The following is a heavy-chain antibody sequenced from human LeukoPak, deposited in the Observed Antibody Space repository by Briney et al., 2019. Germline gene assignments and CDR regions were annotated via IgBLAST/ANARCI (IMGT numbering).Heavy chain of an antibody. CDR1: GYTFTSCG. Sequence: ASVEVSCKASGYTFTSCGISWVRQAPGQGLEWMGWISAYNGNTNYAQKLQGRVTMTTDTSTSTAYMELRSLRSDDTAVYYCARAGYCSGGSCYSSPFDYWGQGTLVTVSS. CDR2: ISAYNGNT. J-gene: IGHJ4*02. D-gene: IGHD2-15*01. CDR3: ARAGYCSGGSCYSSPFDY. V-gene: IGHV1-18*01.